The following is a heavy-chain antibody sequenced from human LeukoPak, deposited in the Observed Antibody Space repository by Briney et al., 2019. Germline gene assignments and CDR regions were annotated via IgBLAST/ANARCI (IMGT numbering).Heavy chain of an antibody. J-gene: IGHJ2*01. CDR1: GGSFSGYY. CDR2: INHSGST. Sequence: SETLSLTCAVYGGSFSGYYWSWIRQPPGKGLEWIGEINHSGSTNYNPSLKSRVTISVDTSKNQFPLKLSSVTAADTAVYYCASVYFDLWGRGTLVTVSS. CDR3: ASVYFDL. V-gene: IGHV4-34*01.